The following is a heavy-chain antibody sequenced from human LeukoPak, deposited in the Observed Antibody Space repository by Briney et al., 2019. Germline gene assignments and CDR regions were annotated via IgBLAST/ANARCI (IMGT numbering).Heavy chain of an antibody. CDR2: ISSSSSYI. CDR1: GGSISSGGYY. V-gene: IGHV3-21*01. D-gene: IGHD3-3*01. CDR3: ARDSSPHWSGFWSGYPNYYGMDV. Sequence: PSETLSLTCTVSGGSISSGGYYWSWIRQHPGKGLEWVSSISSSSSYIYYADSVKGRFTISRDNAKNSLYLQMNSLRAEDTAVYYCARDSSPHWSGFWSGYPNYYGMDVWGQGTTVTVSS. J-gene: IGHJ6*02.